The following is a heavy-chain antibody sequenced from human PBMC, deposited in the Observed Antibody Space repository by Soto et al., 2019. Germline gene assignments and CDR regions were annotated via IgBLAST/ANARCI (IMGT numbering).Heavy chain of an antibody. D-gene: IGHD6-13*01. CDR2: TYYRSRWYN. V-gene: IGHV6-1*01. J-gene: IGHJ6*02. CDR1: GYSLSSNSAG. Sequence: PSQSLSLPCAVSGYSLSSNSAGWNWIRQSPSRGLEWLGRTYYRSRWYNDYAVSVKGRININPDTSKNQFSLQLNSVTPEDTAVYYCARDSTYSSTWYNGLDVWGQGTTVTVS. CDR3: ARDSTYSSTWYNGLDV.